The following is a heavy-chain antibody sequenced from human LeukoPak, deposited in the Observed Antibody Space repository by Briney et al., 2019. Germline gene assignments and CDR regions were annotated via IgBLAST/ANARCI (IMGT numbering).Heavy chain of an antibody. V-gene: IGHV4-4*07. CDR1: GGSISSYY. CDR2: IYTSGST. D-gene: IGHD2-2*01. CDR3: AREIGYCSSTRCPVRYFDL. Sequence: SETLSLTCTVSGGSISSYYWSWIRQPAGKGLEWIGRIYTSGSTNYNPSLKSRVTMSVDTSKNQFSLKLSSVTAADTAVYYCAREIGYCSSTRCPVRYFDLWGRGTLVTVSS. J-gene: IGHJ2*01.